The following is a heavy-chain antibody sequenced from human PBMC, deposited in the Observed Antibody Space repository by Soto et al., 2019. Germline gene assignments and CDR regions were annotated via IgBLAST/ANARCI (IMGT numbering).Heavy chain of an antibody. J-gene: IGHJ3*01. D-gene: IGHD3-22*01. CDR3: ATRPLLPGAP. CDR1: GITFSSND. Sequence: GGSLRLSCAASGITFSSNDMNWVRQAPGKGLEWVSLIYSGGSTYYADSVKGRFTISRDNSKNTLYLQMSNLRAEDTAVYYCATRPLLPGAPWGQGTMVTVSS. V-gene: IGHV3-53*01. CDR2: IYSGGST.